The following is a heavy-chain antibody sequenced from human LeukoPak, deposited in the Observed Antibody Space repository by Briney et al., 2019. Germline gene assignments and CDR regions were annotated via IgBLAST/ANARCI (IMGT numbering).Heavy chain of an antibody. CDR3: ARGGYSGYGEFDY. Sequence: PSQTLSLTCAVSGGSISSDSYSWSWIRQPPGKGLEWIGYIYHSGVTYYGPSLKSRVTISVDRSKNQFSLKLNSVTAADTAVYYCARGGYSGYGEFDYWGQGTLVTVSS. CDR2: IYHSGVT. D-gene: IGHD5-12*01. CDR1: GGSISSDSYS. V-gene: IGHV4-30-2*01. J-gene: IGHJ4*02.